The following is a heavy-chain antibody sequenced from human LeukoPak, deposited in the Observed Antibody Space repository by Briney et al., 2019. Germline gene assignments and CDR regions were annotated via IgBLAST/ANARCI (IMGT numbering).Heavy chain of an antibody. D-gene: IGHD3-10*01. CDR1: GVTVSDNY. V-gene: IGHV3-66*01. CDR3: VRGRWPGMGDF. J-gene: IGHJ6*02. Sequence: RGSLRLSCAASGVTVSDNYMSSVRQAPGKGREWVSVVYSGGTTYYADPVKGRFTISRDNSKNTLYLQMSSLGAEETAVYYCVRGRWPGMGDFWGQGTTVTVSS. CDR2: VYSGGTT.